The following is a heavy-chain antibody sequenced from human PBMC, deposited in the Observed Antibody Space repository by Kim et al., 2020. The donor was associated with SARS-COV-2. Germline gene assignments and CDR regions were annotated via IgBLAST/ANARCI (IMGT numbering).Heavy chain of an antibody. J-gene: IGHJ4*02. D-gene: IGHD4-4*01. Sequence: RGTTAYNPALKSRVSLSLDTSKNQFSLRLSSVTAADTAVYFCTREFSNWGQGTLVTVSS. CDR3: TREFSN. V-gene: IGHV4-31*02. CDR2: RGTT.